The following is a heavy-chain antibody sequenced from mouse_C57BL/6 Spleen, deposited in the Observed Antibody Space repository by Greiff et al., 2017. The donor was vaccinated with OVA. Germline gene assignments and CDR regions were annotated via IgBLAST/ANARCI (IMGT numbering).Heavy chain of an antibody. V-gene: IGHV1-80*01. CDR1: GYAFSSYW. CDR3: ARWRSYYDMDY. CDR2: IYPGDGDT. Sequence: VQLVESGAELVKPGASVKISCKASGYAFSSYWMNWVKQRPGKGLEWIGQIYPGDGDTNYNGKFKGKATLTADKSSSTAYMQLSSLTSEDSAVYFCARWRSYYDMDYWGQGTSVTVSS. J-gene: IGHJ4*01.